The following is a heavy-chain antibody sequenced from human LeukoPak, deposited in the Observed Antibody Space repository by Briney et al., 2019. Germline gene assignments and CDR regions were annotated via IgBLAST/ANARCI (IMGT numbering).Heavy chain of an antibody. J-gene: IGHJ4*02. Sequence: GGSLRLSCAASGFTLSSYNMNWVRQAPGKGLEWVSTISGGGGSTYYADSVKGRFTISRDNSKNTLYLQVNSLRAEDTAVYYCAKGGKWDVTPFDYWGQGTLVTVSS. CDR2: ISGGGGST. V-gene: IGHV3-23*01. CDR3: AKGGKWDVTPFDY. D-gene: IGHD1-26*01. CDR1: GFTLSSYN.